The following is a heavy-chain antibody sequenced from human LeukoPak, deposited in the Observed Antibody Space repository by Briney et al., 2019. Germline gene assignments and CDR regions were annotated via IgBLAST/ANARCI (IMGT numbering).Heavy chain of an antibody. J-gene: IGHJ2*01. Sequence: GSSVKVSCKASGGTFSSYAISWVRQAPGQGLEWMGRIIPIFGTANYAQKFQGRVTITADKTTSTAYMELSSLRSEDTAVYYCARYSSGYSYWYFDLWGRGTLVTVSS. V-gene: IGHV1-69*06. D-gene: IGHD6-19*01. CDR3: ARYSSGYSYWYFDL. CDR2: IIPIFGTA. CDR1: GGTFSSYA.